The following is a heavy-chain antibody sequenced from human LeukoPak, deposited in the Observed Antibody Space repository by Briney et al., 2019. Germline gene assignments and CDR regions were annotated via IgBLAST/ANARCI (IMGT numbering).Heavy chain of an antibody. CDR1: GGTFSSYA. D-gene: IGHD6-19*01. Sequence: ASVKVSCKASGGTFSSYAISWVRQAPGQGLEWMGRIIPILGIANYAQKFQGRVTITADKSTSTAYMDLSSLRSDDTAVYYCIQSIQVPAIPAFDIWGQGTMVSVSS. V-gene: IGHV1-69*04. CDR3: IQSIQVPAIPAFDI. CDR2: IIPILGIA. J-gene: IGHJ3*02.